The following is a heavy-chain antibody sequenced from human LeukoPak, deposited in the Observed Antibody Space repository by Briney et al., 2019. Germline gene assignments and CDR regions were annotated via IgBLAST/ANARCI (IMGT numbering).Heavy chain of an antibody. V-gene: IGHV6-1*01. CDR2: TYYRSKWYN. J-gene: IGHJ4*02. CDR1: GDSVSTNSAA. CDR3: AREAQDGTTFDY. D-gene: IGHD1-1*01. Sequence: SETLSLTCAISGDSVSTNSAAWGWIRQSPSRGLEWLGRTYYRSKWYNDYAVSMKSRISINPDTSKNQFSLQLNSVTPEDTAVYYCAREAQDGTTFDYWGQGTLVTVSS.